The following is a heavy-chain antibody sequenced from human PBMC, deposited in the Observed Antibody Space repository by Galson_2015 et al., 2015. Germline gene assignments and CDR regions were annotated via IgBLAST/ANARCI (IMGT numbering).Heavy chain of an antibody. CDR2: IYWNDDQ. CDR1: GFSLRTSGVG. J-gene: IGHJ4*02. Sequence: PALVKPTQTLTLTCTFSGFSLRTSGVGVGWIRQPPGKALEWLALIYWNDDQRYSPSLKSRLTIAKDTSKNQVFLTLTNIDLVDTATYYCAHTPPNTVVAIPATRTYYFDYWGQGALVTVSS. V-gene: IGHV2-5*01. CDR3: AHTPPNTVVAIPATRTYYFDY. D-gene: IGHD2-15*01.